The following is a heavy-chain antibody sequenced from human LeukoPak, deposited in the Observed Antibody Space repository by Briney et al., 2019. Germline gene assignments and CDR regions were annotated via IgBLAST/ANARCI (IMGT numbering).Heavy chain of an antibody. CDR1: GFTFDDYA. V-gene: IGHV3-9*01. Sequence: PGGSLRLSCAASGFTFDDYAMHWVRQAPGKGLEWVSGISWNSGSIGYADSVKGRFTISRDNAKNSLYPQMNSLRAEDTALYYCAKDRGGTLYYFDYWGQGTLVTVSS. CDR3: AKDRGGTLYYFDY. CDR2: ISWNSGSI. J-gene: IGHJ4*02. D-gene: IGHD1-1*01.